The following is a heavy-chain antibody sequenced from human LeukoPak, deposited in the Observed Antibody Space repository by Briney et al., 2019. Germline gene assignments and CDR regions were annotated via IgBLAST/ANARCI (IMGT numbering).Heavy chain of an antibody. Sequence: KPGGSLRLSCAASGFTSSDYNMNWVRQAPGKGLEWVSVISSSSKYIYYADSVKGRFTISRDNAKNSLYLQMSSLRAEDTAVYYCARVSTAVSLAIDYWGQGTLVTVST. J-gene: IGHJ4*02. CDR1: GFTSSDYN. CDR3: ARVSTAVSLAIDY. D-gene: IGHD6-13*01. V-gene: IGHV3-21*06. CDR2: ISSSSKYI.